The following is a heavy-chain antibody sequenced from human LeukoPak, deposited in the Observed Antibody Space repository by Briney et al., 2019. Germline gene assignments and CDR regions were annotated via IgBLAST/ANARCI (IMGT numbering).Heavy chain of an antibody. V-gene: IGHV3-23*01. D-gene: IGHD6-13*01. CDR3: AKHSSSWYCDV. CDR2: ISGSGGST. CDR1: GFTFSSYG. J-gene: IGHJ6*04. Sequence: GGTLRLSCAASGFTFSSYGMSWVRQAPGKGLEWVSAISGSGGSTYYADSVKGRFTISRDNSKNTLYLQMNSLRAEDTAEYYCAKHSSSWYCDVWGKGTTVTISS.